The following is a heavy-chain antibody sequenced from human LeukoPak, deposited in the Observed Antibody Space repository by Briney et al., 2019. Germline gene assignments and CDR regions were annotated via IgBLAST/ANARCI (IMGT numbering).Heavy chain of an antibody. Sequence: SVKVSCKASGGTFSSYAIIWVRQAPGQGLEWMGRIIPILGIANYAQKFQGRVTITADKSTSTAYMELSSLRSEDTAVYYCARGRSWFGDDAFDIWGQGTMVTVSS. V-gene: IGHV1-69*04. D-gene: IGHD3-10*01. CDR3: ARGRSWFGDDAFDI. J-gene: IGHJ3*02. CDR2: IIPILGIA. CDR1: GGTFSSYA.